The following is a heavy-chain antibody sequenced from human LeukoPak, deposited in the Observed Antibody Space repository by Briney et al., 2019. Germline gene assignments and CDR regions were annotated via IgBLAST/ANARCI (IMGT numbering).Heavy chain of an antibody. CDR1: GGSFSGYY. J-gene: IGHJ4*02. CDR2: INHSGST. Sequence: PSETLSLTCAVYGGSFSGYYWSWIRQPPGKRLEWIGEINHSGSTNYNPSLKSRVTISVDTSKNQFSLKLSSVTAADTAVYYCARALYYYDSSGYFVGLNFDYWGQGTLVTVSS. CDR3: ARALYYYDSSGYFVGLNFDY. V-gene: IGHV4-34*01. D-gene: IGHD3-22*01.